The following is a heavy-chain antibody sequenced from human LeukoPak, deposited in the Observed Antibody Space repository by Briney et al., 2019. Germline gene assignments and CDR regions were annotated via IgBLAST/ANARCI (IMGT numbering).Heavy chain of an antibody. CDR3: ARSVPDYTRFDY. Sequence: PGGSLRLSCVTSGFTFSDYAMNWVRQAPGKGLEWVSTFKTKYSQVYYAESVRGRFTISTDNSEKTVYLQMNSLRVEDTALYYCARSVPDYTRFDYWGQGALVTVSS. J-gene: IGHJ4*02. CDR1: GFTFSDYA. CDR2: FKTKYSQV. D-gene: IGHD4-11*01. V-gene: IGHV3-23*05.